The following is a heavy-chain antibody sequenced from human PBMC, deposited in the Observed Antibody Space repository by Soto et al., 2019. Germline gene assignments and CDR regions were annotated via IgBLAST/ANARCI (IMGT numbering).Heavy chain of an antibody. V-gene: IGHV4-31*03. D-gene: IGHD2-2*01. CDR3: ARDRVVVVQAADLPYGMDV. J-gene: IGHJ6*02. CDR1: GGSISSGGYY. CDR2: IYYSGST. Sequence: SETLSLTCTVSGGSISSGGYYWSWIRQHPGKGLEWIGYIYYSGSTYYNPSLKSRVTISVDTSKNQFSLKLSSVTAADTAVYYCARDRVVVVQAADLPYGMDVWGQGTRVTVSS.